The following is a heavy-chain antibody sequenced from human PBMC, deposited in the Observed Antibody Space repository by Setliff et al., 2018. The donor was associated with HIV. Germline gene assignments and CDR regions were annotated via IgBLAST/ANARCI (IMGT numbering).Heavy chain of an antibody. V-gene: IGHV1-46*01. Sequence: CASVKVSCKASGYTFTAYYMHWVRQAPGQGLEWMGIINPSGGSTSYAQRFQGRVTMTRDTSTGTVFMDLSSLSFEDTAVYYCPVYGSPTYYFDYWGPGTPVTVSS. J-gene: IGHJ4*02. CDR2: INPSGGST. CDR1: GYTFTAYY. CDR3: PVYGSPTYYFDY. D-gene: IGHD6-13*01.